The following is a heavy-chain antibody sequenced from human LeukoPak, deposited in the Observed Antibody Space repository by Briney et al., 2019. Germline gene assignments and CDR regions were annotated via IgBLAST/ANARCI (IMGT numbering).Heavy chain of an antibody. D-gene: IGHD3-22*01. CDR1: GFTFSDAW. V-gene: IGHV3-15*01. CDR2: IKSKRDGGTA. J-gene: IGHJ4*02. CDR3: TAPRGPRNGYYLSDY. Sequence: GGSLRLSCADSGFTFSDAWMTWVRQVPGKGVEWIGQIKSKRDGGTADYAAPVKGRFTISRGDSEDTLYLQMNSLQTGDTAIYYCTAPRGPRNGYYLSDYWGQGTLVTVSS.